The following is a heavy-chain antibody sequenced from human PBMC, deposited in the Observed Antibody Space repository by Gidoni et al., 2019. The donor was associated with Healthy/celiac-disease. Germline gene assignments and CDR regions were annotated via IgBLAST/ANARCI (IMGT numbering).Heavy chain of an antibody. V-gene: IGHV3-66*01. CDR3: ARGPYCTNGVCYSFDY. J-gene: IGHJ4*02. D-gene: IGHD2-8*01. CDR2: IYSGGST. CDR1: GFPVSSNY. Sequence: EVQLVESGGGLVQPGGSLRLSCAASGFPVSSNYMSWVRQAPGKGLEWVSVIYSGGSTYYADSVKGRFTISRDNSKNTLYLQMNSLRAEDTAVYYCARGPYCTNGVCYSFDYWGQGTLVTVSS.